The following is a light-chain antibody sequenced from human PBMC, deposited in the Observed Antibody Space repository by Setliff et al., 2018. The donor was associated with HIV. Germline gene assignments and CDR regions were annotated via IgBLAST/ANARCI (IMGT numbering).Light chain of an antibody. CDR1: NIGSAS. J-gene: IGLJ1*01. Sequence: SYELTQPHSVSVATAQTGPRITCEGNNIGSASVHWYQQKPGQAPVVVIYYDSDRPSGIPERFSGSNSGNTATLTISRVEAGDEADYYCQVWDSSSDHPFAFGTGTKVTVL. CDR2: YDS. V-gene: IGLV3-21*04. CDR3: QVWDSSSDHPFA.